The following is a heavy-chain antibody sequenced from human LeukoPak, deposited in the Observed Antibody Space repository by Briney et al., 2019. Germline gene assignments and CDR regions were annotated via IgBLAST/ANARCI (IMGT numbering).Heavy chain of an antibody. CDR2: IRYDGSNK. Sequence: GGSLRLSCAASGFTFSSYGMHWVRQAPGKGLEWVAFIRYDGSNKYYADSVKGRFTISRDNSKNTLYLQMNSLRAEDTAVYYCAKDYSRGPVRYYFDYWGQGTLVTVSS. J-gene: IGHJ4*02. D-gene: IGHD6-19*01. V-gene: IGHV3-30*02. CDR3: AKDYSRGPVRYYFDY. CDR1: GFTFSSYG.